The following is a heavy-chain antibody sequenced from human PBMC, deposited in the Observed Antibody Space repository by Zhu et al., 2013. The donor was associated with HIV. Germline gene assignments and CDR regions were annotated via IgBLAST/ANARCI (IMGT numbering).Heavy chain of an antibody. CDR3: ARVKYAGTTTTGWDY. J-gene: IGHJ4*02. CDR2: INPNSGGT. V-gene: IGHV1-2*02. Sequence: QVQLVQSGAEIKKPGSSVKVSCKASGGTFSNYPINWVRQAPGQGLEWMGWINPNSGGTNYAQKFQGRVTMTRDTSISTAYMELSRLRSDDTAVYYCARVKYAGTTTTGWDYWGQGTLVTVSS. D-gene: IGHD1-1*01. CDR1: GGTFSNYP.